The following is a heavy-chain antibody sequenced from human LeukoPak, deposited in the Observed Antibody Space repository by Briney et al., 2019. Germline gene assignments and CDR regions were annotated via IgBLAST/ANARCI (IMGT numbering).Heavy chain of an antibody. CDR1: GVSSSGYF. J-gene: IGHJ4*02. Sequence: SETLSLTCTVYGVSSSGYFWSWIRQPPGKGLEWVGESNDRGSSNYNPSLKSRVTISVDTSKNQFSLKLRPVAAADTAVYYCARDDFWSNSPFNFDFWSQGTLVTVSS. CDR3: ARDDFWSNSPFNFDF. CDR2: SNDRGSS. V-gene: IGHV4-34*01. D-gene: IGHD3-3*01.